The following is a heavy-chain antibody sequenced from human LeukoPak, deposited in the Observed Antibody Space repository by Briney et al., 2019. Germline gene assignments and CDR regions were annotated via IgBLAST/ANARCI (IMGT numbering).Heavy chain of an antibody. CDR2: ISSTHSYI. J-gene: IGHJ4*02. Sequence: PGGSLRLSCAASGFTCSRYSMNWVRQAPGKGLEWVSSISSTHSYIYYADSVKGRFTISRDNAKNSLYLQMNSLRAEDTAFYYCAKSFWWFGEFSPFDYWGQGTLVTVSS. D-gene: IGHD3-10*01. CDR1: GFTCSRYS. V-gene: IGHV3-21*01. CDR3: AKSFWWFGEFSPFDY.